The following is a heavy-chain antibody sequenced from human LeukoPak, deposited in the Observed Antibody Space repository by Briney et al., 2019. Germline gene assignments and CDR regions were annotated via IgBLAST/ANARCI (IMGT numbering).Heavy chain of an antibody. D-gene: IGHD5-24*01. CDR2: IIPIFGTA. CDR1: GYTFTSYG. CDR3: ARIRDGYTYFDY. V-gene: IGHV1-69*13. Sequence: SVKVSCKASGYTFTSYGISWVRQAPGQGLEWMGGIIPIFGTANYAQKFQGRVTITADESTSTAYMELSSLRSEDTAVYYCARIRDGYTYFDYWGQGTLVTVSS. J-gene: IGHJ4*02.